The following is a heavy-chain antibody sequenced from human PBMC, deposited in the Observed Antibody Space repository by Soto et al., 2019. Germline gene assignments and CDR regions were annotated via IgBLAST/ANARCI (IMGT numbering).Heavy chain of an antibody. CDR3: GFGRFPSPVFDI. Sequence: SGTLALTCAVCGGCFSGYYGSWIRQHPGKGLEWIGYIYYSGSTYYNPSLKSRVTISVDTSKNQFSLKLSSVTAADTAVYYCGFGRFPSPVFDIWGQGTMVTVSS. J-gene: IGHJ3*02. CDR1: GGCFSGYY. V-gene: IGHV4-31*11. D-gene: IGHD3-10*01. CDR2: IYYSGST.